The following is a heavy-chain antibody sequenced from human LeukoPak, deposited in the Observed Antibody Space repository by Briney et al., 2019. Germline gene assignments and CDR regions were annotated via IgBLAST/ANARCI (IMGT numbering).Heavy chain of an antibody. J-gene: IGHJ4*02. CDR2: IYSGGST. CDR3: ARFLTYYYDSSGFDY. V-gene: IGHV3-53*01. D-gene: IGHD3-22*01. Sequence: GGSLRLSCAASGFTDSSNYMSWVRQAPGKGLEWVSVIYSGGSTYYADSVKGRFTISRDNSKNTLYLQMNSLRAEDTAVYYCARFLTYYYDSSGFDYWGQGTLVTVSS. CDR1: GFTDSSNY.